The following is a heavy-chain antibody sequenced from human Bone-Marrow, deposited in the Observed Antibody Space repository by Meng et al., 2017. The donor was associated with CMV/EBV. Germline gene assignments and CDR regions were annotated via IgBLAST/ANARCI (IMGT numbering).Heavy chain of an antibody. CDR2: IIPIFGTA. V-gene: IGHV1-69*05. CDR1: GGTFSSYA. Sequence: SVKVSCKASGGTFSSYAISWVRQAPGQGLEWMGGIIPIFGTANYAQKFQGRVTITTDESTSTAYMELSSLRSEDTAVYYWARDSHEYSTPRWETYYYYGMAVWGQGTTVTVSS. J-gene: IGHJ6*02. D-gene: IGHD6-6*01. CDR3: ARDSHEYSTPRWETYYYYGMAV.